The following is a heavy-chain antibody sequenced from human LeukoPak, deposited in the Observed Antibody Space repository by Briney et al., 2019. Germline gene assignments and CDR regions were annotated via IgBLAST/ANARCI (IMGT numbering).Heavy chain of an antibody. CDR1: GYTVTDYW. CDR2: FYLDGSDT. V-gene: IGHV5-51*01. J-gene: IGHJ4*02. CDR3: ARRGIRDGYNYADY. D-gene: IGHD5-24*01. Sequence: PGESLKISSKASGYTVTDYWIGCVRQLPGKGLEWMGIFYLDGSDTSSSPSFQGQVTISADKSSSPAYLEWSSLKASDSATYYCARRGIRDGYNYADYWGQRTLLTVSS.